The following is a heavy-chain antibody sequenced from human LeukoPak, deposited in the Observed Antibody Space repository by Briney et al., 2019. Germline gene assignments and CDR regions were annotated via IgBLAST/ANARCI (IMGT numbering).Heavy chain of an antibody. CDR1: GFTFSSYV. Sequence: PGGSLRLSCAASGFTFSSYVMHWVRQAPGKGLEWVALISYDDGSNKYYADSVKGRFTISRDNSKNTQYLQMNSLRTEDTAVYYCARDVRQGYSYGFHYWGQGTLVTVSS. D-gene: IGHD5-18*01. J-gene: IGHJ4*02. CDR2: ISYDDGSNK. V-gene: IGHV3-30*04. CDR3: ARDVRQGYSYGFHY.